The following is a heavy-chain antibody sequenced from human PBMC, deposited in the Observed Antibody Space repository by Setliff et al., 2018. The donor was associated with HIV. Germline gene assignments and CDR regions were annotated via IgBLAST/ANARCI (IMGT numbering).Heavy chain of an antibody. D-gene: IGHD3-3*01. CDR1: EYSFTNYW. Sequence: GESLKISCQGSEYSFTNYWVGWVRQMPDKGLEWPGLIWPVDSDTIYNPSFQGQVTLSADKSISTVYLQWSRLRAPDTAMYYCARLSKYYDFWTPDSWGQGTLGTVS. CDR3: ARLSKYYDFWTPDS. J-gene: IGHJ4*02. V-gene: IGHV5-51*01. CDR2: IWPVDSDT.